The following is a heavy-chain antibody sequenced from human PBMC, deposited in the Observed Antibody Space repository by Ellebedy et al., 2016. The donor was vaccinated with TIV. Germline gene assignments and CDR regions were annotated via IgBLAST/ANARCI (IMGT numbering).Heavy chain of an antibody. V-gene: IGHV1-18*01. Sequence: AASVKVSCKTSGYTFTSYGFSWVRQAPGQGLEWMGWISGLNGKTKYARTVQGRVTLTTDTAARTVYMELTSLRSDDTAVYYCARDNTVGGTNWFDPWGQGTLVIVSS. CDR2: ISGLNGKT. CDR3: ARDNTVGGTNWFDP. D-gene: IGHD6-19*01. CDR1: GYTFTSYG. J-gene: IGHJ5*02.